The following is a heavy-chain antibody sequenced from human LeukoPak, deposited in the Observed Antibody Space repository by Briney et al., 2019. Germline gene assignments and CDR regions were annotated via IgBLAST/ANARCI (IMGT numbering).Heavy chain of an antibody. V-gene: IGHV3-23*01. CDR1: GSNFSSHW. CDR3: AKGTDPTLGYCSSTSCLGAFDI. Sequence: GGPLRPPCPPSGSNFSSHWMTWVRQAPGKGLEWVSAISGSGGSTYYADSVKGRFTISRDNSKNTLYLQMNSLRAEDTAVYYCAKGTDPTLGYCSSTSCLGAFDIWGQGTMVTVSS. J-gene: IGHJ3*02. CDR2: ISGSGGST. D-gene: IGHD2-2*01.